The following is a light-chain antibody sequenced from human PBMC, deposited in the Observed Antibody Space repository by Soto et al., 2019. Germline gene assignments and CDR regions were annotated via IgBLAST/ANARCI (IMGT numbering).Light chain of an antibody. CDR3: QQSYSTPLT. Sequence: DIQMTQSPSSLSASVGDRVTITCRASQRISSYLNWYEQKPGKAPKLLIYEASSLQSGVPSRFSGSGSGTDFTLTISSLQPEDFATYYCQQSYSTPLTFGGGTKVDI. V-gene: IGKV1-39*01. J-gene: IGKJ4*01. CDR1: QRISSY. CDR2: EAS.